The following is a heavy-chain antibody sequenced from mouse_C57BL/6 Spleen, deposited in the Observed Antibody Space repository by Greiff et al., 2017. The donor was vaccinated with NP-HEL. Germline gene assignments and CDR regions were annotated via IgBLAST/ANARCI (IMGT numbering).Heavy chain of an antibody. CDR2: IYPGDGDT. D-gene: IGHD2-5*01. Sequence: QVQLKESGAELVKPGASVKISCKASGYAFSSYWMNWVKQRPGKGLEWIGQIYPGDGDTNYNGKFKGKATLTADKSSSTAYMQLSSLTSEDSAVYFCARMDAYYSNYVGAYWGQGTLVTVSA. V-gene: IGHV1-80*01. CDR3: ARMDAYYSNYVGAY. CDR1: GYAFSSYW. J-gene: IGHJ3*01.